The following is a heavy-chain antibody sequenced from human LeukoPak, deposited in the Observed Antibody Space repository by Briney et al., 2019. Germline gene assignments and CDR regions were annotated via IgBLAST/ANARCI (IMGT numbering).Heavy chain of an antibody. V-gene: IGHV4-34*09. J-gene: IGHJ4*02. CDR3: ARGSEWLSTDY. CDR1: GGSFSGYY. Sequence: PSETLSLTCAVYGGSFSGYYWSWIRQPPGKGLEWIGYIHYSGSTYYNPSLKSRVTISVDTSKNQFSLKLSSVTAADTAVYYCARGSEWLSTDYWGQGTLVTVSS. CDR2: IHYSGST. D-gene: IGHD3-3*01.